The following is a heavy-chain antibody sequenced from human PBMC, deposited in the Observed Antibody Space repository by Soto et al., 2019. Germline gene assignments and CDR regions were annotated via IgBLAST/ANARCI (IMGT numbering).Heavy chain of an antibody. Sequence: PGGSLRLSCAASGFTFSSYAMSWVRQAPGKGLEWVSAISGSGGSTYYADSVKGRFTISRDNSKNTLYLQMNSLRAEDPAVYYCAKARGYCTNGVCYTGPPYNWFDPWGQGTLVTVSS. CDR2: ISGSGGST. CDR1: GFTFSSYA. J-gene: IGHJ5*02. CDR3: AKARGYCTNGVCYTGPPYNWFDP. V-gene: IGHV3-23*01. D-gene: IGHD2-8*01.